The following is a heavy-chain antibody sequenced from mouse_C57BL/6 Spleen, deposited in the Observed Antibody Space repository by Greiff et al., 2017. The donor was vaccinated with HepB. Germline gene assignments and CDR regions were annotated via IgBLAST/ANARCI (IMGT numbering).Heavy chain of an antibody. D-gene: IGHD4-1*01. V-gene: IGHV1-15*01. CDR3: TRRELTGTRGFAY. CDR1: GYTFTDYE. J-gene: IGHJ3*01. CDR2: IDPETGGT. Sequence: VQLVESGAELVRPGASVTLSCKASGYTFTDYEMHWVKQTPVHGLEWIGAIDPETGGTAYNQKFKGKAILTADKSSSTAYMELRSLTSEDSAVYYCTRRELTGTRGFAYWGQGTLVTVSA.